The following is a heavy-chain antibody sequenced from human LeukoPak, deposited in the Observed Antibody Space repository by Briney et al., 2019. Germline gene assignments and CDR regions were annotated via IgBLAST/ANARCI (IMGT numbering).Heavy chain of an antibody. Sequence: GGSLRLSCEVSGFIFSYYGMNWVRQAPGKGLEWVSASSASGDATYYADSVKGRFTISRDNSKSTLYLQMNNLRAEDTALYYCTKERGHSKPFDYWGQGTLVTVSS. CDR3: TKERGHSKPFDY. D-gene: IGHD4-23*01. J-gene: IGHJ4*02. V-gene: IGHV3-23*01. CDR2: SSASGDAT. CDR1: GFIFSYYG.